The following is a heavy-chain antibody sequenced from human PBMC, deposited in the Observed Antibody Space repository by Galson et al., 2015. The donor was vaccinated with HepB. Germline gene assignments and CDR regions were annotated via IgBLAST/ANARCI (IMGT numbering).Heavy chain of an antibody. CDR1: GGSISSSSYY. J-gene: IGHJ4*02. CDR3: ARHRRGSSGWEEFDY. D-gene: IGHD6-19*01. V-gene: IGHV4-39*01. CDR2: IYYSGST. Sequence: SETLSLTCTVSGGSISSSSYYWGWIRQPPGKGLEWIGSIYYSGSTYYNPSLKSRVTISVDTSKNQFSLKLSSVTAADTAVYYCARHRRGSSGWEEFDYWGQGTLVTVSS.